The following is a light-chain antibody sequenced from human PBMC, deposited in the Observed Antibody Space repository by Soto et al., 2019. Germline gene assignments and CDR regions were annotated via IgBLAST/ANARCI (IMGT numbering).Light chain of an antibody. Sequence: DIQMTQSPSTLSASVGYRVTITCRASQSISSWLAWYQQKPGKAPKLLIYDASSLESGVPSRFSGSGSGTEFTLTISSLQPDDFATYYCQQYNSYPITFGQGTRLEI. CDR2: DAS. J-gene: IGKJ5*01. CDR1: QSISSW. V-gene: IGKV1-5*01. CDR3: QQYNSYPIT.